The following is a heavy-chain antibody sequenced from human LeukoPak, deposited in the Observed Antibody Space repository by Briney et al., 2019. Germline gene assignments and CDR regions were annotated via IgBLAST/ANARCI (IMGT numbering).Heavy chain of an antibody. V-gene: IGHV3-7*01. CDR3: ARGRNLVV. CDR1: GFTFSSYW. CDR2: IKEDGSEK. J-gene: IGHJ6*02. Sequence: GRSLRLSCAASGFTFSSYWMSWVRLAPEKGLEWVANIKEDGSEKYYVDSVKGRFTISRDNAKKSLFLQMNSLRVEDTAVYYCARGRNLVVWGQGTTVTVSS.